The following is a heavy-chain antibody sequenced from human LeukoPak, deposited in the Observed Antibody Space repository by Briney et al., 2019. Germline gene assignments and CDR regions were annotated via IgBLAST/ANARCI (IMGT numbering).Heavy chain of an antibody. CDR1: GYTFTSYG. CDR3: ARDRGLGQQLVRGWFDP. Sequence: AASVKVSCKASGYTFTSYGISWVRQAPGQGLEWMGWISAYNGNTNYAQKLQGRVTMTTDTSTSTAYMELRSLRSDDTAVYYCARDRGLGQQLVRGWFDPWGQGTLVTVSS. D-gene: IGHD6-13*01. CDR2: ISAYNGNT. J-gene: IGHJ5*02. V-gene: IGHV1-18*01.